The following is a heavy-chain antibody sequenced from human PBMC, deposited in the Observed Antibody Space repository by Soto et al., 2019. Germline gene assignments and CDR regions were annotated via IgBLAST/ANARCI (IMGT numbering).Heavy chain of an antibody. CDR3: ARGGSSSPLKWFDP. J-gene: IGHJ5*02. V-gene: IGHV3-74*01. CDR1: GFTFNNYW. Sequence: PGGSLRLSCAASGFTFNNYWMHWVRQAPGKGLVWVSRINTDGSSTTYADSVKGRFTISRDNAKNTLYLQMNSLRAEDTAVYYCARGGSSSPLKWFDPWGQGILVTVSS. D-gene: IGHD6-6*01. CDR2: INTDGSST.